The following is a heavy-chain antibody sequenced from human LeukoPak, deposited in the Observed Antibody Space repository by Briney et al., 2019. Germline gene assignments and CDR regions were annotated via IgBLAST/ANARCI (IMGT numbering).Heavy chain of an antibody. V-gene: IGHV1-69*05. J-gene: IGHJ6*03. CDR2: IIPVFGTA. CDR1: GYTFTGYY. Sequence: GASVKVSCKASGYTFTGYYMHWVRQAPGQGLEWMGGIIPVFGTANYAQKFQGRVTITTDESTSTAYMELSSLRSEDTAVYYCASPKYYDSSGYAFGYYYYMDVWGKGTTVTVSS. D-gene: IGHD3-22*01. CDR3: ASPKYYDSSGYAFGYYYYMDV.